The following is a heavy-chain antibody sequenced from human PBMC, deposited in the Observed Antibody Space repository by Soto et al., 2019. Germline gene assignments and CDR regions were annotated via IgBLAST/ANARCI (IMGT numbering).Heavy chain of an antibody. J-gene: IGHJ4*02. Sequence: QAQVVQSGAEVRKPGSSVKLSCKASEGTFNSYAFAWVRQAPGQGLEWMGGIIPYYNTLNYAQKFQDRVTITADDSTNTVYMELSSLRSDDTAVYFCASGASRWYPYFFDSWAQGTLVTVSS. CDR3: ASGASRWYPYFFDS. D-gene: IGHD6-13*01. CDR2: IIPYYNTL. V-gene: IGHV1-69*01. CDR1: EGTFNSYA.